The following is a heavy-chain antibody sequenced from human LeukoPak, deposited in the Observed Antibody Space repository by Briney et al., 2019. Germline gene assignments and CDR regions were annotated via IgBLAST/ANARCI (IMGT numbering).Heavy chain of an antibody. D-gene: IGHD1-26*01. CDR2: IYRSGST. J-gene: IGHJ4*02. CDR3: ARLTVGALDY. V-gene: IGHV4-61*09. Sequence: SETLSLTCTVSGGSISGGSYYWSWIRQPAGKRLEWIGHIYRSGSTNYNPSLKSRVTISGDMSKNQFSLKVTSVTAADTAVYYCARLTVGALDYWGQGTLVTVSS. CDR1: GGSISGGSYY.